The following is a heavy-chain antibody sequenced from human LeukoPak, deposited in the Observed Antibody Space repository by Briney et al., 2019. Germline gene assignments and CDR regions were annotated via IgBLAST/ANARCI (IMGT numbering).Heavy chain of an antibody. CDR3: ARGPENQLLWGYYWYFDL. V-gene: IGHV1-69*13. J-gene: IGHJ2*01. Sequence: SVKVSCKASGGTFSSYAISWVRQAPGQGLEWVGGIIPIFGTANYAQKFQGRVTITADESTSTAYMELSSLRSEDTAVYYCARGPENQLLWGYYWYFDLWGRGTLVTVSS. CDR1: GGTFSSYA. D-gene: IGHD2-2*01. CDR2: IIPIFGTA.